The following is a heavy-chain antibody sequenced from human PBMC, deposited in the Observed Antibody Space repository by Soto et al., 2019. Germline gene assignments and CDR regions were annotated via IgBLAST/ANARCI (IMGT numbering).Heavy chain of an antibody. D-gene: IGHD3-10*01. Sequence: GGSLRLSCAASGFTFIKYGMHWVRQAPGKGLEWVTLISYNGDKEYYADSVKGRFIISRDNSKNTVDLQMNSLRAEDTAVYYCAKDIALVRGVIIDIDVWGRGTTVTVSS. CDR3: AKDIALVRGVIIDIDV. V-gene: IGHV3-30*18. CDR2: ISYNGDKE. CDR1: GFTFIKYG. J-gene: IGHJ6*02.